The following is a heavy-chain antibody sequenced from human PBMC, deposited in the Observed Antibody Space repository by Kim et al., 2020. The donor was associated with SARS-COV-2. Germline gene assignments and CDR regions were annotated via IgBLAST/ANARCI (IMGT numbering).Heavy chain of an antibody. CDR2: IKQDGSEK. CDR3: ARPMYYDFWSGYFHGPGTFDY. V-gene: IGHV3-7*03. J-gene: IGHJ4*02. CDR1: GFTFSSYW. Sequence: GGSLRLSCAASGFTFSSYWMSWVRQAPGKGLEWVANIKQDGSEKYYVDSVKGRFTISRDNAKNSLYLQMNSLRAEDTAVYYCARPMYYDFWSGYFHGPGTFDYWGQGTLVTVSS. D-gene: IGHD3-3*01.